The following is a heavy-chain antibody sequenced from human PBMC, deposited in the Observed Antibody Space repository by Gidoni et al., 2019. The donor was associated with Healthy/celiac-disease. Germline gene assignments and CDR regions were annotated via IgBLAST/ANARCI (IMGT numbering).Heavy chain of an antibody. CDR1: GFTFSHYY. D-gene: IGHD4-17*01. CDR3: ARYKTVTTLFYYYGMDV. V-gene: IGHV3-11*01. J-gene: IGHJ6*02. Sequence: QVQLVESGGGLVKPGGSLRLSCAASGFTFSHYYMSWIRQAPGKGLEWVSYISSSGSTIYYADSVKGRFTISRDNAKNSLYLQMNSLRAEDTAVYYCARYKTVTTLFYYYGMDVWGQGTTVTVSS. CDR2: ISSSGSTI.